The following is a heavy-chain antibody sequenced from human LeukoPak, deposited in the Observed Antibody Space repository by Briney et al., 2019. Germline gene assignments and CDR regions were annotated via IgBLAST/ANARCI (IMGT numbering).Heavy chain of an antibody. D-gene: IGHD6-6*01. CDR2: INHSGSI. CDR3: ARRRWSSSSVIGY. J-gene: IGHJ4*02. Sequence: SDTLSLTCGLSGGSLSGYYWSWIRQSPDGVLEWIGEINHSGSINDNPSLKSRVTMSVDTSKNQFSLRLTSLTAADTAVYYCARRRWSSSSVIGYWSRGTRVTVSS. V-gene: IGHV4-34*01. CDR1: GGSLSGYY.